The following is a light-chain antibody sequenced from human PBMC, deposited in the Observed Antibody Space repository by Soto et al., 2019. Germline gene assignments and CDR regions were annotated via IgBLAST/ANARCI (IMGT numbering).Light chain of an antibody. Sequence: QSVLTQPASVSGSPGQSITISCTGTSSDVGSYNSVSWYQQHPGKAPKLMIYHVSNRPSGVSNRFSGSKSGNTASLTISGLQAEDEADYYCSSYTSSSTVVFGGGTQLTVL. CDR2: HVS. V-gene: IGLV2-14*01. CDR1: SSDVGSYNS. J-gene: IGLJ2*01. CDR3: SSYTSSSTVV.